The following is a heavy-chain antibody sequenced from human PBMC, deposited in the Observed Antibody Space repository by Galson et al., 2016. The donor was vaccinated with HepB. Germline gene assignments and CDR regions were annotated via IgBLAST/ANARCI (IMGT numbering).Heavy chain of an antibody. D-gene: IGHD3-10*01. CDR3: AKYGWGTYVTLEF. V-gene: IGHV3-23*01. Sequence: SLRLSCAASGFTLSSCRCAMSWARQAPGQGLEWVAGITDTGINSYYADSVKGRFTISRDTSKNTLYLQMDGLRAEDTAVYYCAKYGWGTYVTLEFWGQGTLVTVSS. CDR1: GFTLSSCRCA. J-gene: IGHJ4*02. CDR2: ITDTGINS.